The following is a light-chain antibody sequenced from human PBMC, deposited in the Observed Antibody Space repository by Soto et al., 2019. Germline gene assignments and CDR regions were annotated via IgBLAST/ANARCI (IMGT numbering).Light chain of an antibody. CDR2: NTN. CDR3: QSYDSSLSGSYV. J-gene: IGLJ1*01. V-gene: IGLV1-40*01. Sequence: QSVLTQPPSVSGAPGQRVTISGTGSSPNIGAGYDVHWYQRLPGTAPKVLIYNTNNRPSGVPDRFSGSKSGTSASLAITGLQAEDEADYYCQSYDSSLSGSYVFGTGTKLTVL. CDR1: SPNIGAGYD.